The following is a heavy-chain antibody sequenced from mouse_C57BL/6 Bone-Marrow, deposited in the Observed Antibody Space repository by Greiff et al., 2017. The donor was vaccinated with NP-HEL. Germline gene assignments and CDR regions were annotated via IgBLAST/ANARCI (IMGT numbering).Heavy chain of an antibody. CDR2: IDPNSGGT. V-gene: IGHV1-72*01. Sequence: QQSCMASGYTFTSYLMHWVKQRPGRGLEWIGRIDPNSGGTKYNEKFKSKATLTVDKPSSTAYMQLNSLTSEDSAVYYCARYYYGSSSFDYWGQGTTLTVSS. CDR1: GYTFTSYL. J-gene: IGHJ2*01. CDR3: ARYYYGSSSFDY. D-gene: IGHD1-1*01.